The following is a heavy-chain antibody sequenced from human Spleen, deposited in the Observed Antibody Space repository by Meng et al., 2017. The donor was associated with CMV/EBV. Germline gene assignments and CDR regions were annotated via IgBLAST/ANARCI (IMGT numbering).Heavy chain of an antibody. J-gene: IGHJ6*02. CDR3: AKDLVVVIATGYFGMDV. CDR1: GFSFSSYG. V-gene: IGHV3-30*02. D-gene: IGHD2-21*01. CDR2: VRYDGSNK. Sequence: GGSVRLSCAASGFSFSSYGLHWSRQAPDKGMAWVAFVRYDGSNKYYADSVKGRFTISRDHSKITLYLHMNSLRAEDTAVYYCAKDLVVVIATGYFGMDVWGQGATVTVSS.